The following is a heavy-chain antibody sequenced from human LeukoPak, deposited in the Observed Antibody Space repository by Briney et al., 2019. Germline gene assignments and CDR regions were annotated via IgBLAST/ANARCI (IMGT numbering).Heavy chain of an antibody. Sequence: GGSLRLSCAASGFTFSSYWMHWVRQAPGKGLVWVSRINSDGSSTSYADSVKGRFTISRDNAKNTLYLQMNSLRAEDTAVYYCARPPRSKLRLLEWRPYYYYMDVWGKGTTVTVSS. CDR1: GFTFSSYW. V-gene: IGHV3-74*01. CDR3: ARPPRSKLRLLEWRPYYYYMDV. CDR2: INSDGSST. J-gene: IGHJ6*03. D-gene: IGHD3-3*01.